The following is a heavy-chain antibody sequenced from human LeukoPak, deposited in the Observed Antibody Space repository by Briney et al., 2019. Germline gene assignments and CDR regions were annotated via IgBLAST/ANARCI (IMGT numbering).Heavy chain of an antibody. D-gene: IGHD3-3*01. CDR1: GGSISSGGYY. Sequence: SETLSLTCTVSGGSISSGGYYWSWIRQHPGKGLEWIGYIYYSGSTYYNPSLKSRVTISVDTSKNQFSLKLSSVTAADTAVYYCARHVSDFWSGYYPFDYWGQGTLVTVSS. J-gene: IGHJ4*02. CDR3: ARHVSDFWSGYYPFDY. V-gene: IGHV4-31*03. CDR2: IYYSGST.